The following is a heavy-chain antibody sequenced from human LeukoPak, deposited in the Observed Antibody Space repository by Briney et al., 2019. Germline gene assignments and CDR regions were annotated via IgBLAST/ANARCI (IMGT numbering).Heavy chain of an antibody. CDR3: AGGIVGATDDAFDI. V-gene: IGHV4-34*01. CDR2: IYTSGST. CDR1: GGSFSGYY. J-gene: IGHJ3*02. D-gene: IGHD1-26*01. Sequence: SETLSLTCAVYGGSFSGYYWSWIRQPPGKGLEWIGRIYTSGSTNYNPSLKSRVTISVDTSKNQFSLKLSSVTAADTAVYYCAGGIVGATDDAFDIWGQGTMVSVSS.